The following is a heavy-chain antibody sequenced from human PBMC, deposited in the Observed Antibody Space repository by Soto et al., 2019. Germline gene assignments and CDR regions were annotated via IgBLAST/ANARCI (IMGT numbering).Heavy chain of an antibody. D-gene: IGHD6-13*01. V-gene: IGHV1-3*01. CDR3: ASNSIIAAAGNYYYYYMDV. Sequence: ASVKVSCKASGYTFTSYAMHWVRQAPGQRLEWMGWINAGNGNTKYSQKFQGRVTITRDTSASTAYMEMSSLRSEDTAVYYCASNSIIAAAGNYYYYYMDVWGKGTTVTVSS. CDR1: GYTFTSYA. CDR2: INAGNGNT. J-gene: IGHJ6*03.